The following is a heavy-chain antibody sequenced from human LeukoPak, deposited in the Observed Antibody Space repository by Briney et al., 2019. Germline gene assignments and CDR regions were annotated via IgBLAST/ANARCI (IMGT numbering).Heavy chain of an antibody. Sequence: PGGSLRLSCAASGFTFSSYAMSWVRQAPGKGLEWVSVIYSGGSTYYADSVKGRFTISRDNSKNTLYLQMNSLRAEDTAVYYCATVTGVSAGGTAPAYWGQGTLVTVSS. J-gene: IGHJ4*02. D-gene: IGHD3-16*01. V-gene: IGHV3-23*03. CDR3: ATVTGVSAGGTAPAY. CDR1: GFTFSSYA. CDR2: IYSGGST.